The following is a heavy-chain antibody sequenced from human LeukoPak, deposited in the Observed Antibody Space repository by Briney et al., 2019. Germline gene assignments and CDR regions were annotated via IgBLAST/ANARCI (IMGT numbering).Heavy chain of an antibody. CDR2: ISYDGSNK. CDR1: GFTVSSYA. V-gene: IGHV3-30-3*01. Sequence: GGSLRLSCAASGFTVSSYAMHWVRQAPGKGLEWVAVISYDGSNKYYADSVKGRFTISRDNSKNTLYLQMNSLRAEDTAVYYCARDPDDYVWGSYRYSRRLDYWGQGTLVTVSS. J-gene: IGHJ4*02. D-gene: IGHD3-16*02. CDR3: ARDPDDYVWGSYRYSRRLDY.